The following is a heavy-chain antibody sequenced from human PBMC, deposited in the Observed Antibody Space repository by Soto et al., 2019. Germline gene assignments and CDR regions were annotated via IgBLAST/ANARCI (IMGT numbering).Heavy chain of an antibody. CDR1: GYTFTVYY. Sequence: ASVKVSCKASGYTFTVYYMHWVRQAPGRGLEWMGWINPKSGGTMYPQKFQGRVTMTWDTSISTAYMALTRLRSDDTAVYYCARDLAKGGGSAGFDYWGQGTLVTVSS. CDR2: INPKSGGT. J-gene: IGHJ4*02. D-gene: IGHD1-26*01. V-gene: IGHV1-2*02. CDR3: ARDLAKGGGSAGFDY.